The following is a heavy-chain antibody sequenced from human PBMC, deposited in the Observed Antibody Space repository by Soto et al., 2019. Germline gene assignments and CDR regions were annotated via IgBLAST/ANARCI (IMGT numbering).Heavy chain of an antibody. Sequence: SQTRSVTCAISGDGGASNRAAWNWIRQSPSRGLEWLGRTYYRSKWYNDYAVSVKSRITINPDTSKNQFSLQLNSVTPEDTAVYYCARDGSSSWYGWFDPWGQGTLVTVSS. CDR1: GDGGASNRAA. CDR2: TYYRSKWYN. D-gene: IGHD6-13*01. J-gene: IGHJ5*02. CDR3: ARDGSSSWYGWFDP. V-gene: IGHV6-1*01.